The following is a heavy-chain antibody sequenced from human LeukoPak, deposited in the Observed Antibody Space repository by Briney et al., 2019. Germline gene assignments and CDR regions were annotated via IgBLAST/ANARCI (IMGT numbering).Heavy chain of an antibody. D-gene: IGHD3-22*01. V-gene: IGHV3-7*01. J-gene: IGHJ4*02. Sequence: SGGSLRLSCAASEFKFSHYWMSWVRQAPGKGLELVANIKQDRSEKYYVDSVKGRFTISRDNAKNSLYLQMNSLRAEDTAVYYCARDPGSYYYDSSGYYWGQGTLVTVSS. CDR3: ARDPGSYYYDSSGYY. CDR1: EFKFSHYW. CDR2: IKQDRSEK.